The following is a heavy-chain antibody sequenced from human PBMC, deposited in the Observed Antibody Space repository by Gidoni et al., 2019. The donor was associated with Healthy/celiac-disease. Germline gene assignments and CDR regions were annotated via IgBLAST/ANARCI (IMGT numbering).Heavy chain of an antibody. D-gene: IGHD6-6*01. J-gene: IGHJ4*02. CDR3: ARSDSSIAARPVDY. Sequence: QVQLVESGGGVVQPGRSLRLSCAASGFTFSSYAMHWVRQAPGKGLEWVAVISYDGSNKYYADSVKGRFTISRDNSKNTLYLQMNSLRAEDTAVYYCARSDSSIAARPVDYWGQGTLVTVSS. V-gene: IGHV3-30-3*01. CDR1: GFTFSSYA. CDR2: ISYDGSNK.